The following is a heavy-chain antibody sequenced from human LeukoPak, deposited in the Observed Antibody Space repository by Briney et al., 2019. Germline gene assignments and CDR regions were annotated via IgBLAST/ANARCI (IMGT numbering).Heavy chain of an antibody. J-gene: IGHJ3*02. CDR1: GVSVTSYY. V-gene: IGHV4-4*09. Sequence: SETLSLTCTVSGVSVTSYYWSWLRQPAGKGLEWIGYIYTSGSTNYNPSLKSRVTISVDTSKNQFSLKLSSVTAADTAVYYCARHNNAFDIWGQGTMVTVSS. CDR2: IYTSGST. CDR3: ARHNNAFDI. D-gene: IGHD1-14*01.